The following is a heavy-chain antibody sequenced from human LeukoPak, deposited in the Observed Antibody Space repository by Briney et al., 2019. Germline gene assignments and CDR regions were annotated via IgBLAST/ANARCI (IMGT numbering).Heavy chain of an antibody. Sequence: GESLKISCKGSGYSFTSHWIGWVRQLPGKGLEWMGTIYPGDSDTRYSASFQGQVTISADKSISTAYLQWSSLKASDTAMYYCARSTYYDFWSGTAPENYFDYWGQGTLVTVSS. CDR1: GYSFTSHW. J-gene: IGHJ4*02. D-gene: IGHD3-3*01. CDR2: IYPGDSDT. CDR3: ARSTYYDFWSGTAPENYFDY. V-gene: IGHV5-51*01.